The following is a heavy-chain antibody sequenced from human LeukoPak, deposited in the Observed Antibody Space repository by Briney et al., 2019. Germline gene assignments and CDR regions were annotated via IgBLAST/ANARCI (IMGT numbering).Heavy chain of an antibody. V-gene: IGHV1-3*01. J-gene: IGHJ5*02. CDR1: GYTFTSYA. D-gene: IGHD2-15*01. CDR3: AKSRQPPRWWFDP. CDR2: INAGNGNT. Sequence: ASVKVSCKASGYTFTSYAMHWVRQAPGQRLEWMGWINAGNGNTKYSQKFQGRVTFTTDESMITAYMELSSLTSEDTAVYYCAKSRQPPRWWFDPWGQGTLVTVSS.